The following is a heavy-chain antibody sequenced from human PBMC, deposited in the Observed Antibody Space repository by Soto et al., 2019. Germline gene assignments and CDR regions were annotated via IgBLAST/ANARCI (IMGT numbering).Heavy chain of an antibody. CDR3: AGVLSGYARTSQRGSDV. V-gene: IGHV3-21*01. CDR2: INSLSTSK. J-gene: IGHJ6*02. Sequence: PGGSLRLSCAASGFFFSSYTMNWVRQAPGKGLEWISSINSLSTSKYYADSMKGRCTISRDNAKNSLFLQIDSLRAEDTAIYYCAGVLSGYARTSQRGSDVWGQGTTVTVSS. D-gene: IGHD3-22*01. CDR1: GFFFSSYT.